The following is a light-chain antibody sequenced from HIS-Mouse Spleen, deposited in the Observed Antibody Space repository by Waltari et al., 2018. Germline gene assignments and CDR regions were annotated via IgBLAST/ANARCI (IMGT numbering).Light chain of an antibody. CDR3: CSYAGSSTFEV. CDR1: RRDVGRYNL. J-gene: IGLJ2*01. V-gene: IGLV2-23*03. CDR2: EGS. Sequence: QSALTQPASVSGSPGQSITISCTGTRRDVGRYNLVSWYQQHPGKAPKLMIYEGSKRPSGVSNRFSGSKSGNTASLTISGLQAEDEADYYCCSYAGSSTFEVFGGGTKLTVL.